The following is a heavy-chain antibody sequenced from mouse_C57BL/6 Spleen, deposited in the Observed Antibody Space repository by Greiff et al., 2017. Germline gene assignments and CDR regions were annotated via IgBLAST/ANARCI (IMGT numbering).Heavy chain of an antibody. CDR3: ARGYCGSSPCAY. V-gene: IGHV1-54*01. CDR1: GYAFTNYL. J-gene: IGHJ3*01. Sequence: QVQLQQSGAELVRPGTSVKVSCKASGYAFTNYLIEWVKQRPGQGLEWIGVINPGSGGTNYNEKFKGKATLTADKSSSTAYMQLSSLTSEDSAVYFCARGYCGSSPCAYGGKGTLVTVSA. CDR2: INPGSGGT. D-gene: IGHD1-1*01.